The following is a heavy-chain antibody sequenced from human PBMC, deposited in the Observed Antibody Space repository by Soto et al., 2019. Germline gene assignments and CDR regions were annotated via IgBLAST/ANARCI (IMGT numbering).Heavy chain of an antibody. CDR3: ARRYYDFWSGYYTGNYYGMDV. CDR2: ISSSSSYI. V-gene: IGHV3-21*01. D-gene: IGHD3-3*01. J-gene: IGHJ6*02. CDR1: GFTFSSYS. Sequence: GGSLRLSCAASGFTFSSYSMNWVRQAPGKGLEWVSSISSSSSYIYYADSVKGRFTISRDNAKNSLYLQMNSLRAEDTAVYYCARRYYDFWSGYYTGNYYGMDVWGQGTTVTVSS.